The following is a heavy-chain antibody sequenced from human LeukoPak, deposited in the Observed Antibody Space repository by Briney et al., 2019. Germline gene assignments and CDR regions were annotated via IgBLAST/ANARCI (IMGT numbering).Heavy chain of an antibody. CDR1: GDSNRPTYF. Sequence: ETLSLNFPVSGDSNRPTYFWALNRQPPGKGLEWNWRNHYSGSTYYSPSLKSRVTISVDTSKNHFSLKLTSVTAADTAVYYCARGGSSSWRVGFYVDYWGQGTLVTVSS. CDR2: NHYSGST. D-gene: IGHD6-13*01. J-gene: IGHJ4*02. V-gene: IGHV4-39*02. CDR3: ARGGSSSWRVGFYVDY.